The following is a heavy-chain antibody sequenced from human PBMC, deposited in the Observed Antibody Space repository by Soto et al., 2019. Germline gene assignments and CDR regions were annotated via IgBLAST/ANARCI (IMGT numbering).Heavy chain of an antibody. J-gene: IGHJ6*02. D-gene: IGHD6-13*01. Sequence: GGSLRLSCAASGFTFVNAWINWVRQAPGKGLEWVGRIRSKTDGETTDYAAPVKGRFTISRDDSKNTLYLQMNSLKTEDTALYYCTTESGSSWPYYHYYGMDVWGQGTTVTVS. CDR2: IRSKTDGETT. V-gene: IGHV3-15*07. CDR3: TTESGSSWPYYHYYGMDV. CDR1: GFTFVNAW.